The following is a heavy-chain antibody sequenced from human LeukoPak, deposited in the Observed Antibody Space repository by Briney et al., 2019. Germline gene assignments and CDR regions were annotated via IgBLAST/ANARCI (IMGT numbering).Heavy chain of an antibody. V-gene: IGHV4-59*08. J-gene: IGHJ5*02. CDR2: IYYSGTT. D-gene: IGHD2-2*01. CDR1: GGSISSYY. CDR3: ARHRGYCSSTSCSGRTWFDP. Sequence: PSETLSLTCTVSGGSISSYYWSWIRQPPGKGLEWIGYIYYSGTTNYNPSLKSRVTTSVDTYRNQFSLKLSSVTAADTAVYYCARHRGYCSSTSCSGRTWFDPWGQGTLVTVSS.